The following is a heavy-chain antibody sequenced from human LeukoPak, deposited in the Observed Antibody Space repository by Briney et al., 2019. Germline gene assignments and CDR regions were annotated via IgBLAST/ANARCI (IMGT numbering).Heavy chain of an antibody. CDR3: ARAAYSSSWPNPDDAFDI. D-gene: IGHD6-13*01. Sequence: GGSLRLSCAASGFTFSSYSMNWVRQAPGKGLEWVSSISSSSSYIYYADSVKGRFTISRDNAKNSMYLQMNSLRAEDTAVYYCARAAYSSSWPNPDDAFDIWGQGTMVTVSS. J-gene: IGHJ3*02. V-gene: IGHV3-21*01. CDR1: GFTFSSYS. CDR2: ISSSSSYI.